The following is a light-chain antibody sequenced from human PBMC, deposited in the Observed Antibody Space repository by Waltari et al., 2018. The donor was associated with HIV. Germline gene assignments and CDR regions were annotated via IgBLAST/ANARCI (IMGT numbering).Light chain of an antibody. Sequence: SYELTQPSSVSVSPGQTARITCSGDLLAKKKYVRWFQQKPGQAPVLVMDKDSERPAGIPARVSGSSSGTTVSLTIGGAQVDDEADYYCYSAADNSGLFGGGTKLTVL. CDR3: YSAADNSGL. CDR1: LLAKKKY. J-gene: IGLJ3*02. V-gene: IGLV3-27*01. CDR2: KDS.